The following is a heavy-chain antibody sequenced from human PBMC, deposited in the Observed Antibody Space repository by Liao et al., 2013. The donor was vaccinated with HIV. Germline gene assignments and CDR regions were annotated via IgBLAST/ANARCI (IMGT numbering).Heavy chain of an antibody. D-gene: IGHD6-19*01. CDR2: INHSGST. CDR1: GGSFSGYY. Sequence: QVQLQQWGAGLLKPSETLSLTCAVYGGSFSGYYWSWIRQPPGKGLEWIGEINHSGSTNYNPSLKSRVTTSVDTSKNQFSLKLSSVTAADTAVYYCARSKRAGYSSGWYVPFDYWGQGTLVTVSS. V-gene: IGHV4-34*01. J-gene: IGHJ4*02. CDR3: ARSKRAGYSSGWYVPFDY.